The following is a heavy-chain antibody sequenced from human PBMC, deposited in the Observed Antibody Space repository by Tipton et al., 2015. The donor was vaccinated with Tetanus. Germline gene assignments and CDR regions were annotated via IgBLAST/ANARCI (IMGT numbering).Heavy chain of an antibody. D-gene: IGHD4-11*01. CDR1: GFTFSSYA. CDR2: ISGSGGST. J-gene: IGHJ4*02. CDR3: AKDGIPQHYGNYGVPVDY. V-gene: IGHV3-23*01. Sequence: SLRLSCAASGFTFSSYAMSWVRQAPGKGLEWVSAISGSGGSTYYADSVKGRFTISRDNSKNTLYLQMNSLRAEDTAVYYCAKDGIPQHYGNYGVPVDYWGQGTLVTVSS.